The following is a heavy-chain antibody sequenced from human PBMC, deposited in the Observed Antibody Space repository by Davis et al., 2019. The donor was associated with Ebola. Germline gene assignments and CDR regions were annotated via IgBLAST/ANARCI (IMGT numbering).Heavy chain of an antibody. V-gene: IGHV3-23*01. CDR1: VITFSSYA. J-gene: IGHJ6*04. D-gene: IGHD3-3*01. CDR3: ARSGLSFGVVKYHYGMDA. Sequence: PGGSLRLSCADSVITFSSYAMTWVRQAPGKGLERVSAISGSGGNTYYADSVKGRFTISRDNSKKTMYLQMNSLRGEDTAVYYCARSGLSFGVVKYHYGMDAWGKGTTVTVSS. CDR2: ISGSGGNT.